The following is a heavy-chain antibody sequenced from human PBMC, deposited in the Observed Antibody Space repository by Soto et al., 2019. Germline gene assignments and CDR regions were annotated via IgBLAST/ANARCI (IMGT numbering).Heavy chain of an antibody. CDR1: GYTFTSYA. CDR2: INAGNGNT. D-gene: IGHD3-22*01. Sequence: GASVKVSCKASGYTFTSYAMHWVRQAPGQRLEWMGWINAGNGNTKYSQKFQGRVTITRDTSASTAYMELSSLRSEDTAVYYCARLSSGYYFSFDYWGQGTLVTVSS. V-gene: IGHV1-3*01. CDR3: ARLSSGYYFSFDY. J-gene: IGHJ4*02.